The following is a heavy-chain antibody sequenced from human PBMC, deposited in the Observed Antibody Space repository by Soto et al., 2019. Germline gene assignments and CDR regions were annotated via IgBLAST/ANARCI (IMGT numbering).Heavy chain of an antibody. D-gene: IGHD2-2*02. CDR2: IIPIFGTA. CDR3: ARVYESPSGMDV. CDR1: GSTFSSYA. Sequence: QVQLVQSGAEVKKPGSSVKVSCKASGSTFSSYAISWVRQAPGQGLAWMGGIIPIFGTANYAQKFQGRVTITADETTSTDYMELSTLRSEDTAVYYCARVYESPSGMDVWGQGTTVTVSS. J-gene: IGHJ6*02. V-gene: IGHV1-69*12.